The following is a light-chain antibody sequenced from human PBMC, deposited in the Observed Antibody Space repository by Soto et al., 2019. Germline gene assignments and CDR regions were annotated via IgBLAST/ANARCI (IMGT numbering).Light chain of an antibody. V-gene: IGKV1-39*01. Sequence: DIQMTQSPSSQSAVVGDRVTITCRASQNIGKYLNWYQQKPGKAPNLLIYAASSLQSGVPPRFSGSGSGTDFTLTISSLQPGDFATYYCEQSYATPYTFGQGTKLENK. CDR2: AAS. CDR1: QNIGKY. J-gene: IGKJ2*01. CDR3: EQSYATPYT.